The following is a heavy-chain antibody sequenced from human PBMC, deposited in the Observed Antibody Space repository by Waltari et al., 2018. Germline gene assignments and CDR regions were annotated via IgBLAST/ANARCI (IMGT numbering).Heavy chain of an antibody. J-gene: IGHJ4*02. V-gene: IGHV2-26*01. D-gene: IGHD3-22*01. CDR1: GFSLSNARMG. CDR2: IFSNDEK. Sequence: QVTLKESGPVLVKPTETLTLTCTVSGFSLSNARMGVSWIRQPPGKALEWLAHIFSNDEKSYSTSLKSRLTISKDTSKSQVVLTMTNMDPVDTATYYCARITEIASPDYYHSSGYYYGVFDYWGQGTLVTVSS. CDR3: ARITEIASPDYYHSSGYYYGVFDY.